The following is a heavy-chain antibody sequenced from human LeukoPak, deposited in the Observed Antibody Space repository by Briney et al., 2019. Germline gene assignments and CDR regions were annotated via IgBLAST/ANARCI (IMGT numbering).Heavy chain of an antibody. CDR1: GYTFTAYY. V-gene: IGHV1-2*06. J-gene: IGHJ4*02. CDR3: ARKGIQLWFS. D-gene: IGHD5-18*01. CDR2: INPNSGGT. Sequence: ASVKVSCKASGYTFTAYYMHWVRQAPGQRLEWMGRINPNSGGTNYAQKFQGRVTMTRDTSISTAYMELIRLRSDDTAVYYCARKGIQLWFSWGQGTLVTVSS.